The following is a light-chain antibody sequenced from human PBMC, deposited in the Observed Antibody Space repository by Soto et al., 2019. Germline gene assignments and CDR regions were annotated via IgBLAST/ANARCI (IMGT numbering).Light chain of an antibody. Sequence: SYELTQPPSVSVSPGQTARITCCGDALPKQYAYWYHQKSGQAPVLVICKDTERPSGIPERFSGSTSGTTVTLTISGVQAEDEGDYYCQSADSTATFRDVVFGGGTKLTVL. CDR1: ALPKQY. CDR3: QSADSTATFRDVV. CDR2: KDT. J-gene: IGLJ2*01. V-gene: IGLV3-25*03.